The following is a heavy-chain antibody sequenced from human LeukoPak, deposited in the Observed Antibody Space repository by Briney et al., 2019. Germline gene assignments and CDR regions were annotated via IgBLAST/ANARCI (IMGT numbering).Heavy chain of an antibody. CDR2: IYYSGST. CDR3: ARFSYTAKGAY. Sequence: PSETLSLTCTVSGGSISSYYWGWIRQPPGKGLEWIGSIYYSGSTYYNPSLKSRVTISVDTSKNQFSLKLSSVTAADTAVYYCARFSYTAKGAYWGQGTLVTVSS. CDR1: GGSISSYY. J-gene: IGHJ4*02. D-gene: IGHD5-18*01. V-gene: IGHV4-39*07.